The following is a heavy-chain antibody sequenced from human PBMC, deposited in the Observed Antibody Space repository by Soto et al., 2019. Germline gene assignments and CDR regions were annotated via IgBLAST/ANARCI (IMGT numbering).Heavy chain of an antibody. CDR2: ISPYTGQT. CDR1: GYTFTDSF. CDR3: TRGGGAHYRFDP. D-gene: IGHD1-26*01. Sequence: ASVKVSCKASGYTFTDSFVTWVRQTPGRGLEWVGWISPYTGQTNYAQRLQGRVTMTSDTSTSTVYMELRSLRPDDTAVYYCTRGGGAHYRFDPWGQGTLVTVSS. V-gene: IGHV1-18*01. J-gene: IGHJ5*02.